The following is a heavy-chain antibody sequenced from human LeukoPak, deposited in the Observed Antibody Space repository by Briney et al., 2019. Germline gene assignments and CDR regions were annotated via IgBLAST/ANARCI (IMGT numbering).Heavy chain of an antibody. D-gene: IGHD3-3*01. CDR2: INPNSGGT. CDR1: GYTFTGYY. CDR3: ATATNPLYDFWSGYYGRTLLGAFDI. Sequence: VASVTVSCKASGYTFTGYYMHWVRQAPGQGLEWMGRINPNSGGTNYAQKFQGRVTMTRDTSISTAYMELSRLRSDDTAVYYCATATNPLYDFWSGYYGRTLLGAFDIWGQGTMVTVSS. J-gene: IGHJ3*02. V-gene: IGHV1-2*06.